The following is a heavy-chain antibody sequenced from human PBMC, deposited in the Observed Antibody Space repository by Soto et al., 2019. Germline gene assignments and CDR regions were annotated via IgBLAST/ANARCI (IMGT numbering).Heavy chain of an antibody. V-gene: IGHV1-18*01. CDR3: ARDYAWFGELLESFDY. Sequence: ASVKVSCTASGYTFTSYGISWVRQAPGQGLEWMGWISAYNGNTNYAQKLQGRVTMTTDTSTSTAYMELRSLRSDDTAVYYCARDYAWFGELLESFDYWGQGTLVTVSS. CDR2: ISAYNGNT. CDR1: GYTFTSYG. D-gene: IGHD3-10*01. J-gene: IGHJ4*02.